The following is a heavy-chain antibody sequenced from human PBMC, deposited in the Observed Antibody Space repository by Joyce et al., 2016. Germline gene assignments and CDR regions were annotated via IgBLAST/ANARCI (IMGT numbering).Heavy chain of an antibody. D-gene: IGHD5-18*01. Sequence: EVQLVESGGGLVKPGESLRLSCAVSGFTFSTYGVHWVRQVPRKGLEWVASVNRNSSFISYADSVKGRFTLSRDNAGSSIYLQMIRLRAEDTAVYHCARDTGLSSGYGAFDIWGQGTMVTVSS. CDR2: VNRNSSFI. V-gene: IGHV3-21*01. J-gene: IGHJ3*02. CDR3: ARDTGLSSGYGAFDI. CDR1: GFTFSTYG.